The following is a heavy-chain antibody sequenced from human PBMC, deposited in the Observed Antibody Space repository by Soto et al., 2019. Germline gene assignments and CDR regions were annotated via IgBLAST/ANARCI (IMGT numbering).Heavy chain of an antibody. CDR1: GFTVSSNY. CDR2: IYSGGST. CDR3: ARDLYGDYGFDY. V-gene: IGHV3-66*01. J-gene: IGHJ4*02. Sequence: EVQLVESGGGLVQPGGSLRLSCAASGFTVSSNYMSWVRQAPGKGLEWVSVIYSGGSTYYADSVKGRFTISRDNSKNTLYLQRNSLRAEDTAVYYCARDLYGDYGFDYWGQGTLVTVSS. D-gene: IGHD4-17*01.